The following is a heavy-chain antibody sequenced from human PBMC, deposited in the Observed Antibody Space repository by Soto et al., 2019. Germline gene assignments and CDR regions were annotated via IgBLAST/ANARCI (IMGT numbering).Heavy chain of an antibody. Sequence: QVQLVQSGSEVKKPGSWVKVSCKASGGAFSGHAISWLRQAPGQGLEWMGQIIPFFKGTKYAQKFQGRVTITADDSTSTAYMDLSSLTSEDTAVYYCARDVPLNYYDSTYSYYALDVWGQETTVTVSS. CDR3: ARDVPLNYYDSTYSYYALDV. J-gene: IGHJ6*02. V-gene: IGHV1-69*01. CDR1: GGAFSGHA. CDR2: IIPFFKGT. D-gene: IGHD3-22*01.